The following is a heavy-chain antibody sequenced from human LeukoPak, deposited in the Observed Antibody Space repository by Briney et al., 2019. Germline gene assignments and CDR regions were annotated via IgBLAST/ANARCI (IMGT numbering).Heavy chain of an antibody. CDR3: AKDSLPLTGLNYYYYGMDV. D-gene: IGHD1-20*01. Sequence: GGSLRLSCAASGFTFSSYGMHWVRQAPGKGLEWVAVISYDGSNKYYADSVKGRFTISRDNSKNTLYLQMNSLRAEDTAVYYCAKDSLPLTGLNYYYYGMDVWGQGTTVTVSS. CDR1: GFTFSSYG. CDR2: ISYDGSNK. V-gene: IGHV3-30*18. J-gene: IGHJ6*02.